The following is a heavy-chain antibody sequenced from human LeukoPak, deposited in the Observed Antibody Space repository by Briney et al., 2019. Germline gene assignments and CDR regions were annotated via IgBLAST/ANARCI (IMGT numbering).Heavy chain of an antibody. CDR2: IIPIFGTA. CDR3: ARGGLYYDILTGTFDY. J-gene: IGHJ4*02. D-gene: IGHD3-9*01. Sequence: GASVKVSCKASGYTFTDYFIHWVRQAPGQGLEWMGGIIPIFGTANYAQKFQGRVTITADESTSTAYMELSSLRSEDTAVYYCARGGLYYDILTGTFDYWGQGTLATVSS. V-gene: IGHV1-69*13. CDR1: GYTFTDYF.